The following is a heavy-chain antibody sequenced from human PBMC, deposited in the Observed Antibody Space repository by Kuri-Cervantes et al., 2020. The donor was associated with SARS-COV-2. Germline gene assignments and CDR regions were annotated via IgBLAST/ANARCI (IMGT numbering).Heavy chain of an antibody. CDR2: ISTTSSDI. CDR1: GFTFSGYN. V-gene: IGHV3-21*01. CDR3: VKSITVSGTGFDY. J-gene: IGHJ4*02. D-gene: IGHD6-19*01. Sequence: GESLKISCAASGFTFSGYNMNWVRQAPGKGLEWVSLISTTSSDIYYADSVRGRFTISRDNAKNSLSLQMNSLRAEDTAVYYCVKSITVSGTGFDYWGQGALVTVSS.